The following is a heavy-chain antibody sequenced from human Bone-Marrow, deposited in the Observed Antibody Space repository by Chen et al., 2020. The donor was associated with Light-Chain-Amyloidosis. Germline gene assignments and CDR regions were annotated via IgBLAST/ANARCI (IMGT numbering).Heavy chain of an antibody. J-gene: IGHJ3*02. CDR3: AKDISYDDILPGYPADAFDI. Sequence: EVQLVESGGGLLQRGGSLSLSCAASGFALSSYAMSWVRQAPGKGLEWGSTISGSGGSRYYGDSVKGRLTSSRDNSKNALFLQMNSLRAEDTAVYYCAKDISYDDILPGYPADAFDIWGQGTMVTVSS. CDR2: ISGSGGSR. V-gene: IGHV3-23*04. D-gene: IGHD3-9*01. CDR1: GFALSSYA.